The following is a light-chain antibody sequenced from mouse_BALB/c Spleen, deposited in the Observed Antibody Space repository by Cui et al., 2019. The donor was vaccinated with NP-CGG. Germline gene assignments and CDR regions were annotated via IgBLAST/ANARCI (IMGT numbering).Light chain of an antibody. CDR2: GTN. CDR3: ALWYSNHWV. V-gene: IGLV1*01. J-gene: IGLJ1*01. Sequence: QAVLTQESALTTSPGETVTLTCRSSTGAVTTSNYANWVQEKPDHLFTGLIGGTNNRTPGVPARFSGSLIGDKAALTITGAQTEDEAIYFCALWYSNHWVFGTGTKLTVL. CDR1: TGAVTTSNY.